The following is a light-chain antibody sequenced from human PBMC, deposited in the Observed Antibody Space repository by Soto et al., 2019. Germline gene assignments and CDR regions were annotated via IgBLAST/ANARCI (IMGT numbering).Light chain of an antibody. CDR2: KAS. CDR1: QNIRSW. V-gene: IGKV1-5*03. Sequence: DIQMTQSPSTLSASVGDRVTITCRASQNIRSWFAWYQQKPGKAPRLLIYKASSLESGVPSRFSGSVSGTEFTLTISSLQPDYSATYYCQQYDSSSTFGGVTKVEIK. CDR3: QQYDSSST. J-gene: IGKJ4*02.